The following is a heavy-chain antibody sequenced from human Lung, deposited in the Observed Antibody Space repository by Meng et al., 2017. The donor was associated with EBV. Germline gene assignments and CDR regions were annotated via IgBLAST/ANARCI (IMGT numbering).Heavy chain of an antibody. Sequence: VQLVQSGSEWGKPGGAVKVSCKGSGHTFSNFAINWVRPAPGQGLVWMGWINTDTAIPTYAQGFTGRFVFSLDTSVRTAYLQISSLEAEDTAVYFCSRGDFGSSGKYYFSFWGQGTLVTVSS. CDR2: INTDTAIP. D-gene: IGHD3-10*01. CDR1: GHTFSNFA. J-gene: IGHJ4*02. V-gene: IGHV7-4-1*02. CDR3: SRGDFGSSGKYYFSF.